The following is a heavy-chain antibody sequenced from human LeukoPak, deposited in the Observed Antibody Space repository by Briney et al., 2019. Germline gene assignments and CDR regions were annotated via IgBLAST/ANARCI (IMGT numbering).Heavy chain of an antibody. CDR3: ARKTDHQTGGDY. J-gene: IGHJ4*02. CDR1: GFTFSSYA. Sequence: GGSLRLSCAASGFTFSSYAMSWVRQAPGKGLEWVSAISGSGGSTHYADSVKGRFTISRDNSKNTLYLQMNSLRAEDTAVYYCARKTDHQTGGDYWGQGTLVTVSS. V-gene: IGHV3-23*01. D-gene: IGHD1-1*01. CDR2: ISGSGGST.